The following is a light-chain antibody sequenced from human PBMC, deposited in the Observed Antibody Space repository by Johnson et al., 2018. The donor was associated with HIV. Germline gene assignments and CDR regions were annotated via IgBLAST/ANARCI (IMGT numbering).Light chain of an antibody. J-gene: IGLJ1*01. CDR1: SSNIGNNY. V-gene: IGLV1-51*01. CDR2: DNN. Sequence: QSVLTQPPSVSAAPGQKVTISCSGSSSNIGNNYVSWYQQLPGTAPKLLIYDNNKRPSGIPDRFSGSKSGTSATLDITGLQTGDAADYYCGTWDSSLSACVYGTGTKVTVL. CDR3: GTWDSSLSACV.